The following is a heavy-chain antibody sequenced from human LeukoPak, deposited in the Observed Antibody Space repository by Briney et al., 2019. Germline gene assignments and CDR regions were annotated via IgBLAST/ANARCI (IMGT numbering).Heavy chain of an antibody. CDR2: INHSGST. CDR1: GGSISSYY. V-gene: IGHV4-34*01. CDR3: ARLRRNYYYYYMDV. Sequence: SETLSLTCTVSGGSISSYYWSWIRQPPGKGLEWIGEINHSGSTNYNPSLKSRVAISVDTSKNQFSLKLSSVTAADTAVYYCARLRRNYYYYYMDVWGQGTMVTVSS. J-gene: IGHJ6*03.